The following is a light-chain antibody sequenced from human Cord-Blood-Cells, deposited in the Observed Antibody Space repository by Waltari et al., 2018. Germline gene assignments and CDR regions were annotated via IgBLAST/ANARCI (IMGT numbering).Light chain of an antibody. Sequence: QSALTHPASVSASPGQSITLSCTGTSSDVGCYTYVSWYQQHPGKAPKLMIYDVSNRPSGVSNRFSGSKSGNTASLTISGLQAEDEADYYCSSYTSSSTLYVFGTGTKVTVL. CDR1: SSDVGCYTY. V-gene: IGLV2-14*01. CDR2: DVS. CDR3: SSYTSSSTLYV. J-gene: IGLJ1*01.